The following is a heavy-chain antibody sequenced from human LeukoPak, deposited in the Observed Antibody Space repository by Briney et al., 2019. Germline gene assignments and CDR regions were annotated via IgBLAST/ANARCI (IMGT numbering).Heavy chain of an antibody. Sequence: SVKVSCKASGGTFSSYAISWVRQAPGQGLEWMRGIIPIFGTANYAQKFQGRVTITADESTSTAYMELSSLRSEDTAVYYCARVRGIVVVPAAMLSNAFDIWGQGTMVTVSS. CDR3: ARVRGIVVVPAAMLSNAFDI. D-gene: IGHD2-2*01. CDR2: IIPIFGTA. CDR1: GGTFSSYA. V-gene: IGHV1-69*13. J-gene: IGHJ3*02.